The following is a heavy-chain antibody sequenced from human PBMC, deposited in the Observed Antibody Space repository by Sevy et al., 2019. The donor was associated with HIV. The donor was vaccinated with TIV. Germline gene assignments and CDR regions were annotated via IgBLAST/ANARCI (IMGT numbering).Heavy chain of an antibody. V-gene: IGHV4-61*01. CDR1: GGSVSSGSYY. Sequence: SETLSLTCTVSGGSVSSGSYYWSWIRQPPGKGLEWIGYIYYSGSTNYNPSLKSRVTISVDTSKNQFSLKLSSVTAADTAVYYCARGNYYDSSAVAFDIWGQGTMVTVSS. D-gene: IGHD3-22*01. J-gene: IGHJ3*02. CDR3: ARGNYYDSSAVAFDI. CDR2: IYYSGST.